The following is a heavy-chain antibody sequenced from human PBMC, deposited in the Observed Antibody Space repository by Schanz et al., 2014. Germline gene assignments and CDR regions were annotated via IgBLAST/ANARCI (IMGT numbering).Heavy chain of an antibody. Sequence: QVQLVQSGAEVKKPGSSVKVSCKASGGTFSTYTISWVRQAPGQGLEWMGRIIPILGIAKYAQKFQGRVTITADKSTFTAYMDVSSLRSEDTALYSCASSGARYSISSDFDYWLHCPLVSFSS. CDR3: ASSGARYSISSDFDY. CDR1: GGTFSTYT. CDR2: IIPILGIA. J-gene: IGHJ4*01. D-gene: IGHD6-13*01. V-gene: IGHV1-69*02.